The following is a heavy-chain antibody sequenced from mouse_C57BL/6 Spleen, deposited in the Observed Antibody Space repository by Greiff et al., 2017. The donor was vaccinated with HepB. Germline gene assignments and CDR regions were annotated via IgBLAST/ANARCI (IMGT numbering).Heavy chain of an antibody. CDR3: ARSGYGNYGWYFDV. D-gene: IGHD2-10*02. V-gene: IGHV1-82*01. CDR2: IYPGDGDT. Sequence: QVQLQQSGPELVKPGASVKISCKASGYAFSSSWMNWVKQRPGKGLEWIGRIYPGDGDTNYNGKFKGKATLTADKSSSTAYMQLSSLTSEDFAVYFCARSGYGNYGWYFDVWGTGTTVTVSS. CDR1: GYAFSSSW. J-gene: IGHJ1*03.